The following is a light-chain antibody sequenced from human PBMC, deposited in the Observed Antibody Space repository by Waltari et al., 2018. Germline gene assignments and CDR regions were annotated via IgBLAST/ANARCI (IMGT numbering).Light chain of an antibody. Sequence: QSAPTQPAPVSASPGQSITLPCTGTRNDVGSYSYVSWYRQYPGKAPELLIYEVTHRPAGVSDRFSGSRSGSTASLTISGLQTEDEANYFCCSYTTTTTLVFGTGTKVIVL. J-gene: IGLJ1*01. CDR3: CSYTTTTTLV. CDR1: RNDVGSYSY. V-gene: IGLV2-14*01. CDR2: EVT.